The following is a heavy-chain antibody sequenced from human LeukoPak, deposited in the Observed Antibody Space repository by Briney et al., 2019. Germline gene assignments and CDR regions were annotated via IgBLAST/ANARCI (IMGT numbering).Heavy chain of an antibody. V-gene: IGHV1-2*02. CDR1: GYTFTGYY. Sequence: ASVKVSCKASGYTFTGYYMHWVRQAPGQGLEWMGWINPNSGGTNYAQKFQGRVTMTRDTSISTAYMELSRLRSDDTAVYYCAGSSSSSPSLLDYWGQGNLVTVSS. D-gene: IGHD6-13*01. CDR3: AGSSSSSPSLLDY. CDR2: INPNSGGT. J-gene: IGHJ4*02.